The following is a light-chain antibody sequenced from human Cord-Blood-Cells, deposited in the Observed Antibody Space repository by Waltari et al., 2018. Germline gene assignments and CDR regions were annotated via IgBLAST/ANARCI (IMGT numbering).Light chain of an antibody. Sequence: QSALTQPASVSGSPGQSITISCTGTSSDVGGYNYVSWYQQHPGKAPQLMIYEVSNRPSGVLNRCSGSKSGNTASLTISGLQAEDEADYYCSSYTSSSTYVFGTGTKVTVL. CDR2: EVS. J-gene: IGLJ1*01. V-gene: IGLV2-14*01. CDR1: SSDVGGYNY. CDR3: SSYTSSSTYV.